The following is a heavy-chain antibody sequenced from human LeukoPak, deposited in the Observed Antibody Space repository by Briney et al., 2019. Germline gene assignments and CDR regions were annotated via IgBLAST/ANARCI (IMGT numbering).Heavy chain of an antibody. D-gene: IGHD2-2*01. CDR2: INSDGSWT. CDR3: VSFYETY. J-gene: IGHJ4*02. CDR1: GNYW. V-gene: IGHV3-74*01. Sequence: GGSLRLSCAASGNYWMHWVRQAPGKGLVWVSHINSDGSWTSYADSVKGRFTISKDNAKNMVYLQMNNLRAEDTAVYYCVSFYETYWGRGTLVTVSS.